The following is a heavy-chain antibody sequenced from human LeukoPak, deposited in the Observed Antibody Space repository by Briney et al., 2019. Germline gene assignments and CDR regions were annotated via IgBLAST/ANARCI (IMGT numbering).Heavy chain of an antibody. CDR3: ARDPPYYYDSSGF. J-gene: IGHJ4*02. Sequence: GGSLRLSCAASGFTFSSYWMSWLPQAPGKGLEWVANIKQDGSEKYYVDSVKGRFTISRDNAKNSLYLQMNSLRAEDTAVYYCARDPPYYYDSSGFWGQGTLVTVSS. CDR1: GFTFSSYW. CDR2: IKQDGSEK. V-gene: IGHV3-7*01. D-gene: IGHD3-22*01.